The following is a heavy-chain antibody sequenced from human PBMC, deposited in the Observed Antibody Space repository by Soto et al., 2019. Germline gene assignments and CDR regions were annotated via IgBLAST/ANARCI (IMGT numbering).Heavy chain of an antibody. CDR3: AKDISASYYDFWSGPTLRDAFDI. D-gene: IGHD3-3*01. CDR1: GFTFDDYA. CDR2: ISWNSGSI. V-gene: IGHV3-9*01. Sequence: SLRLSCAASGFTFDDYAMHWVRQAPGKGLEWVSGISWNSGSIGYADSVKGRFTISRDNAKNSLYLQMNSLRAEDTALYYCAKDISASYYDFWSGPTLRDAFDIWGQGTVVTVSS. J-gene: IGHJ3*02.